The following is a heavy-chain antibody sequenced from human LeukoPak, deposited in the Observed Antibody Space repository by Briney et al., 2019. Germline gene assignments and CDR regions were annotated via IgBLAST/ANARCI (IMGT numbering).Heavy chain of an antibody. CDR3: ATSYDYMVAPFDL. V-gene: IGHV4-4*09. D-gene: IGHD5-12*01. Sequence: KPSETLSLTCAVSGGSIRDYQWIWIRQPPGKGLEWIGHINTNGRTDYNPSLRSRLTFSVDTSRDQFSLNLSSVTAADTAMYYCATSYDYMVAPFDLWGQGTLVTVSS. CDR2: INTNGRT. CDR1: GGSIRDYQ. J-gene: IGHJ4*02.